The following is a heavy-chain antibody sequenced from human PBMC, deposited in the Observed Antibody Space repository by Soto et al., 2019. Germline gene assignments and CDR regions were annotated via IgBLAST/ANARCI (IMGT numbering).Heavy chain of an antibody. J-gene: IGHJ5*02. CDR3: AREGSGYCSGGSCCSWFDP. CDR1: GFTFSSYA. Sequence: QVQLVESGGGVVQPGRSLRLSCAASGFTFSSYAMHWVRQAPGKGLEWVAVISYDGSNKYYADSVKGRFTISRDNSKNTLYLQMNSLRAEDTAVYYCAREGSGYCSGGSCCSWFDPWGQGTLVTVSS. D-gene: IGHD2-15*01. CDR2: ISYDGSNK. V-gene: IGHV3-30-3*01.